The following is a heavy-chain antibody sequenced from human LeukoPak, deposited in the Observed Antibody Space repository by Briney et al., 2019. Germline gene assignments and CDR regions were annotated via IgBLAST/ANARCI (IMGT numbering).Heavy chain of an antibody. CDR1: GGSISSSSYY. D-gene: IGHD3-3*01. J-gene: IGHJ4*02. CDR2: IYYSGST. Sequence: SETLSLTCTVSGGSISSSSYYWGWIRQPPGKGLEWIGTIYYSGSTYYNPSLKSRVTISVDTSKNQFSLKLSSVTAADTAVYHCVGRFLEWLLDYWGQGTLVTVSS. V-gene: IGHV4-39*01. CDR3: VGRFLEWLLDY.